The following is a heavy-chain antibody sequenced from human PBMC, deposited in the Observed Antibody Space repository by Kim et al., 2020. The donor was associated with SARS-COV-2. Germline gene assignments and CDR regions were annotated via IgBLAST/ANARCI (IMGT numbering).Heavy chain of an antibody. V-gene: IGHV4-59*01. Sequence: SLKSRVTISVDTSKNQFSLKLSSVTAADTAVYYCARVLLWFGEHFDAFDIWGQGTMVTVSS. D-gene: IGHD3-10*01. J-gene: IGHJ3*02. CDR3: ARVLLWFGEHFDAFDI.